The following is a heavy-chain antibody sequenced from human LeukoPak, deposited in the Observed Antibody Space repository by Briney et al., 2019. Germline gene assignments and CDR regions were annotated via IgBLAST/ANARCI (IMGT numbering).Heavy chain of an antibody. CDR1: GFTFSSSA. J-gene: IGHJ4*02. D-gene: IGHD3-10*01. CDR2: ISNNGGYT. CDR3: AREGYYGSGSPPSLYFDY. V-gene: IGHV3-23*01. Sequence: GGSLRLSCAASGFTFSSSAMGWVRQAPGKGLEWVSAISNNGGYTYYADSVQGRFTISRDNSKSTLCLQMNSLRPEDTAIYYCAREGYYGSGSPPSLYFDYWGQGTLVTVSS.